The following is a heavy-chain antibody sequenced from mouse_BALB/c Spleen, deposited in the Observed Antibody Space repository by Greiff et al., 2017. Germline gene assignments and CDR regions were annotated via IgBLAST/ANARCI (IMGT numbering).Heavy chain of an antibody. D-gene: IGHD1-1*01. CDR3: AFSWDD. V-gene: IGHV1S41*01. Sequence: DLVKPGASVKLSCKASGYTFTSYWINWIKQRPGQGLEWIGRIAPGSGSTYYNEMFKGKATLTVDTSSSTAYIQLSSLSSEDSAVYYCAFSWDDWGQGTTLTVSS. J-gene: IGHJ2*01. CDR2: IAPGSGST. CDR1: GYTFTSYW.